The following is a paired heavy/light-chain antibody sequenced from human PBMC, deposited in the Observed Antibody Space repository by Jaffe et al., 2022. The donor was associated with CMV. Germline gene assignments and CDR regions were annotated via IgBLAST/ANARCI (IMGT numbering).Heavy chain of an antibody. D-gene: IGHD1-26*01. CDR2: ISGSGGST. CDR3: AKEQRNRGWGDYYYYGMDV. J-gene: IGHJ6*02. CDR1: GFTFSSYA. Sequence: EVQLLESGGGLVQPGGSLRLSCAASGFTFSSYAMSWVRQAPGKGLEWVSAISGSGGSTYYADSVKGRFTISRDNSKNTLYLQMNSLRAEDTAVYYCAKEQRNRGWGDYYYYGMDVWGQGTTVTVSS. V-gene: IGHV3-23*01.
Light chain of an antibody. J-gene: IGKJ2*01. V-gene: IGKV1-39*01. CDR1: QSISSY. CDR2: AAS. CDR3: QQSYSTPSYT. Sequence: DIQMTQSPSSLSASVGDRVTITCRASQSISSYLNWYQQKPGKAPKLLIYAASSLQSGVPSRFSGSGSGTDFTLTISSLQPEDFATYYCQQSYSTPSYTFGQGTKLEIK.